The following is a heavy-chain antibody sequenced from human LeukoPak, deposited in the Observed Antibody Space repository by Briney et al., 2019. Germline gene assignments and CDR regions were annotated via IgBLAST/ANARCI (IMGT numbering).Heavy chain of an antibody. J-gene: IGHJ4*02. V-gene: IGHV3-30-3*01. CDR3: ARDHDSSPSDY. D-gene: IGHD3-22*01. CDR1: GFTFSSYA. CDR2: ISYDGSNK. Sequence: GGSLRLSCAASGFTFSSYAMHRVRQAPGKGLEWVAVISYDGSNKYYADSVKGRFTISRDNSKNTLYLQMNSLRAEDTAVYYCARDHDSSPSDYWGQGTLVTVSS.